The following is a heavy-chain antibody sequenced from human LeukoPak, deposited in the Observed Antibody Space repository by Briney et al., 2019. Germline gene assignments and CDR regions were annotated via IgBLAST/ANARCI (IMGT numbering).Heavy chain of an antibody. CDR3: ASGPERSRYGSGSSWFDP. CDR1: GYTFTTYD. V-gene: IGHV1-8*01. D-gene: IGHD3-10*01. CDR2: MNPNSGNT. J-gene: IGHJ5*02. Sequence: ASVRVSCKSSGYTFTTYDINWVRQAPGQGLEWMGWMNPNSGNTDYAKKFQGRVTMTRNTSLTTAYMELSSLRSEDTAVYYCASGPERSRYGSGSSWFDPWGQGTLVTVSS.